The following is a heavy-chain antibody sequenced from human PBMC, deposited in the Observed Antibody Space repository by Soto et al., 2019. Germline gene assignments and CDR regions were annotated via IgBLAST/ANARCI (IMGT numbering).Heavy chain of an antibody. CDR1: GFTFSSYS. CDR2: ISSGSSYI. V-gene: IGHV3-21*01. J-gene: IGHJ4*02. CDR3: ALGEMATVPFDY. D-gene: IGHD4-4*01. Sequence: GVLRLSCAASGFTFSSYSMNWVRQAPGKGLEWVSSISSGSSYIYYADSLKGRFTISRDNAKSSLYLQMNSLRAEDTAVYYCALGEMATVPFDYWGQGTLVTVSS.